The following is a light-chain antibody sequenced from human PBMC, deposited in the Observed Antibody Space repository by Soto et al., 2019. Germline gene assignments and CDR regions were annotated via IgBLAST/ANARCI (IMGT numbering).Light chain of an antibody. Sequence: QSVLTPPRSMSGSPGQSVTISCTGASSDVGGYNYVSWYQQHPGKAPKLMIYDVSKRPSGVPDRFSGSKSGNTASLTISGLQAEDEADYYCCSYAGSYTLYVFGTGTKVTVL. V-gene: IGLV2-11*01. CDR2: DVS. CDR3: CSYAGSYTLYV. CDR1: SSDVGGYNY. J-gene: IGLJ1*01.